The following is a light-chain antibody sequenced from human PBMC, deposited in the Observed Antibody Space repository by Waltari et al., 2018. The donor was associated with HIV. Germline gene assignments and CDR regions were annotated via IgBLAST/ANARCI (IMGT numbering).Light chain of an antibody. Sequence: QSALTQPASVSGSPGQLITISCTGRSSDVGSYKHVSWYQQHPGKAPRLIIYEVSKRPSGVSNRYSASKSGKTASLTVSELRAEDEADYYCSSYAGSSTFVIFGGGTKLTVL. J-gene: IGLJ2*01. CDR2: EVS. V-gene: IGLV2-23*02. CDR3: SSYAGSSTFVI. CDR1: SSDVGSYKH.